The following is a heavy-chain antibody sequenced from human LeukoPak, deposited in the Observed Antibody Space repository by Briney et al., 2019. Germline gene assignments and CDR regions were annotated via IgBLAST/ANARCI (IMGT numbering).Heavy chain of an antibody. D-gene: IGHD2-15*01. V-gene: IGHV3-30*02. CDR3: AKAPSGGSWRFDY. CDR1: GFTFSSYG. CDR2: IRYDGSNK. Sequence: GGSLRLSCAASGFTFSSYGMHWDRQAPGKGLEWVAFIRYDGSNKYYADSVKGRFTISRDNSKNTLYLQMNSLRAEDTAVYYCAKAPSGGSWRFDYWAREPWSPSPQ. J-gene: IGHJ4*02.